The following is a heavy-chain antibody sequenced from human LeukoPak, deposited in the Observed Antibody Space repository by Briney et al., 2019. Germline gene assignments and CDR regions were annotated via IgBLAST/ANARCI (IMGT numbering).Heavy chain of an antibody. V-gene: IGHV3-23*01. CDR3: VKDNPLDY. D-gene: IGHD1-14*01. J-gene: IGHJ4*02. Sequence: PGGSLRLSCAASGFTFSSYGMTWVRQAPGKGLEWVSGISGSAVSTYYADSMKGRFTISRDNSKNTLYLHINSLRAEDTAVYYCVKDNPLDYWGQGTLVIVSS. CDR2: ISGSAVST. CDR1: GFTFSSYG.